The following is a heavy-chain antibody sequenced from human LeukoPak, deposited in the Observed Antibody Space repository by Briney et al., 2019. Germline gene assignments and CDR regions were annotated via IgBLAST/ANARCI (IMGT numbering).Heavy chain of an antibody. D-gene: IGHD3-22*01. V-gene: IGHV3-23*01. CDR3: AKDPWVRSYDSSGYVDY. CDR2: FSGRGGST. Sequence: GGSLRPSCAASGFTFSSYAMSWVRQAPGKGLEWVSTFSGRGGSTYYADSVKGRFTISRDNSKNTLYPQMNSLRAEDTAVYYCAKDPWVRSYDSSGYVDYWGQGTLVTVSS. J-gene: IGHJ4*02. CDR1: GFTFSSYA.